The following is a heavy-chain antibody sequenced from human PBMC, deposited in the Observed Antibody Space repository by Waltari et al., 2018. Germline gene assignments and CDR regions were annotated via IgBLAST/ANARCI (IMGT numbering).Heavy chain of an antibody. CDR3: ARPSSSWYGIDY. J-gene: IGHJ4*02. D-gene: IGHD6-13*01. V-gene: IGHV4-38-2*01. CDR2: TYHSGST. Sequence: QVQLQESGPGLVKPSETLSLTCAVSGYSISSGYSWGWIRQPPGKGLEWIGSTYHSGSTYSNPPLNSRVTISVDTSKNQFSLKLSSVTAADTAVYYCARPSSSWYGIDYWGQGTLVTVSS. CDR1: GYSISSGYS.